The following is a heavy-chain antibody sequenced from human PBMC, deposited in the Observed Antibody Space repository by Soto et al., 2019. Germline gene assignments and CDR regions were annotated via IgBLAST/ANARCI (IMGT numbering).Heavy chain of an antibody. V-gene: IGHV3-23*01. CDR2: ISGSGIST. CDR1: GFTFRSYA. CDR3: AKDSRVTMVRGVIIPPGY. D-gene: IGHD3-10*01. J-gene: IGHJ4*02. Sequence: GSLRLSCAASGFTFRSYAMSWVRQAPGKGLEWVSGISGSGISTHYADSVKGRFTISRDNSKNTLYLQMNSLRAEDTAVYYCAKDSRVTMVRGVIIPPGYWGQGTLVTVPS.